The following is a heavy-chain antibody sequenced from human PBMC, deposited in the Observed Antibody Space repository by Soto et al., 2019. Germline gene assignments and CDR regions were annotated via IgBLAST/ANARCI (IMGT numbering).Heavy chain of an antibody. Sequence: EVQLVESGGGLVQPGRSLRLSCAASGFTFDDYAIHWVRQAPGKGLEWVSGISWNSGSIGYADSVKGRFTISRDNAKNSLYLQMNSLRAEDTALYYCAKGRRAAAGTPRTALDYWGQGTLVTVSS. CDR2: ISWNSGSI. D-gene: IGHD6-13*01. CDR1: GFTFDDYA. J-gene: IGHJ4*02. CDR3: AKGRRAAAGTPRTALDY. V-gene: IGHV3-9*01.